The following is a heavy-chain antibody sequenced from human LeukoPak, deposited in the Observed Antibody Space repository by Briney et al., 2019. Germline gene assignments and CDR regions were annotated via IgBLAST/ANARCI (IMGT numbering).Heavy chain of an antibody. CDR1: GGSISSGDYY. J-gene: IGHJ3*02. V-gene: IGHV4-30-4*01. CDR2: IYYSGST. Sequence: SQTLSLTCTVSGGSISSGDYYWSWIRQPPGKGLEWIGYIYYSGSTYYNPSLKSRVTMSVDTSKNQFSLMLTSVTAADTAVYYCAREFYGSGSYSAIDIWGQGTMVTVSS. CDR3: AREFYGSGSYSAIDI. D-gene: IGHD3-10*01.